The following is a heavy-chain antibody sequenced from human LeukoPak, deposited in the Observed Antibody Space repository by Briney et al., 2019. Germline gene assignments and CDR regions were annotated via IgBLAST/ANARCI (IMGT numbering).Heavy chain of an antibody. J-gene: IGHJ6*03. Sequence: SETLSLTFTVSGGSISSGSYYWNWIRQPAGKGLEWIGRIYTSGSTNYTNYNPSLKSRVTISVDTSKNQFSLKLSPVTAADTAVYYCARAQAGTGTYYYYMDVWGKGTTVTVSS. CDR2: IYTSGSTNYT. CDR3: ARAQAGTGTYYYYMDV. CDR1: GGSISSGSYY. D-gene: IGHD6-13*01. V-gene: IGHV4-61*02.